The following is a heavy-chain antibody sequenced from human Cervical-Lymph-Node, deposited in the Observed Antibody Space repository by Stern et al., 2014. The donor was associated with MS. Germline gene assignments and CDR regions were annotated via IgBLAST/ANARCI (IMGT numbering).Heavy chain of an antibody. CDR1: GGSISSYY. Sequence: QVQLQESGPGLVKPSETLSLTCTVSGGSISSYYWSWIRQPPGKGLEWIGYIYYSGSTNYNPSLKSRVTISVDTSKNQFSLKLSSVTAADTAVYYCAREVEYSSSSGAFDIWGQGTMVTVSS. V-gene: IGHV4-59*01. CDR2: IYYSGST. J-gene: IGHJ3*02. CDR3: AREVEYSSSSGAFDI. D-gene: IGHD6-6*01.